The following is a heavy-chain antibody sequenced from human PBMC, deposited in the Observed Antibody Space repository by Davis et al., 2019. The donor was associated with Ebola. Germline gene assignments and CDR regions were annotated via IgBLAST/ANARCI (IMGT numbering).Heavy chain of an antibody. J-gene: IGHJ3*02. V-gene: IGHV4-59*01. CDR1: GGSISSYY. CDR3: ARGLGNWNYEDAFDI. D-gene: IGHD1-7*01. CDR2: IYHSGST. Sequence: PSETLSLTCTVSGGSISSYYWSWIRQAPGKGLEWIGSIYHSGSTYYNPSLKSRVTISVDTSKNQFSLKLSSVTAADTAVYYCARGLGNWNYEDAFDIWGQGTMVTVSS.